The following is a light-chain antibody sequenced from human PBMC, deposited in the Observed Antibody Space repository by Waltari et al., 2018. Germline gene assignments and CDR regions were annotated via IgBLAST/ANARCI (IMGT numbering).Light chain of an antibody. V-gene: IGKV3-20*01. CDR1: QSVGRS. Sequence: PGTLSLSPGERATLSCRASQSVGRSLAWYQQKPGQAPRLLMYDASSRATGIPDRFSGSGSGTDFSLTISRLEPEDVAVYYCQKYERLPATFGQGTKVEIK. J-gene: IGKJ1*01. CDR2: DAS. CDR3: QKYERLPAT.